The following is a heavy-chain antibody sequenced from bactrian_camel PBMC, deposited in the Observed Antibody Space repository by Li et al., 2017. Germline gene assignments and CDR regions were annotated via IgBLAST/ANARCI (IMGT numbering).Heavy chain of an antibody. CDR3: AADLRWCRSGYFDPQARLGY. CDR2: RDSAGTV. V-gene: IGHV3S53*01. CDR1: EYLFSSSC. Sequence: HVQLVESGGGLVQPGGSLRLSCGASEYLFSSSCMGWFRQPPGKEREEVARRDSAGTVSYAESVKGRFTISRDNAKNLLYLQMNTMKPEDTAIYYCAADLRWCRSGYFDPQARLGYWGQGTQVTV. D-gene: IGHD2*01. J-gene: IGHJ6*01.